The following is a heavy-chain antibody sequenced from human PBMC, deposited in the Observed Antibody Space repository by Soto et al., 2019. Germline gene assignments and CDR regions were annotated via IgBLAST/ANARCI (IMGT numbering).Heavy chain of an antibody. V-gene: IGHV3-20*04. Sequence: GGSLRLSCAASGFTFDDYGMSWVRQAPGKGLEWVSGLNWNGAKTGYADSVKGRFIISRDNAMNSLYLQMNTLRDEDTAVYYCARDSMFATRWPLNGLDVWGQGTTVTVS. CDR1: GFTFDDYG. J-gene: IGHJ6*02. CDR3: ARDSMFATRWPLNGLDV. D-gene: IGHD3-3*02. CDR2: LNWNGAKT.